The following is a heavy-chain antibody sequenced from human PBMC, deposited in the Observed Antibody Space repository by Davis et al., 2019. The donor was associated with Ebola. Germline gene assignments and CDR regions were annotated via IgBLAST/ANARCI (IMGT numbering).Heavy chain of an antibody. Sequence: GESLKISCVVSGFTVSSSYMSWVRQAPGKGLECVSIIYSGGSTFYADSVKGRFSISRDFSKNTLYLQMNSLRAEDTAVYYCARGVSDYDFWSGYHSDHWGQGTLVTVSS. CDR1: GFTVSSSY. D-gene: IGHD3-3*01. J-gene: IGHJ4*02. V-gene: IGHV3-66*01. CDR3: ARGVSDYDFWSGYHSDH. CDR2: IYSGGST.